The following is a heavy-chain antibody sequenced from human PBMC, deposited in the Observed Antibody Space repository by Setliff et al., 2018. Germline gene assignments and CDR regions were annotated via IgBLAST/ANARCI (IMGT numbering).Heavy chain of an antibody. CDR3: ARAKLWLMGYYYYYYMDV. CDR2: INPNSGGT. J-gene: IGHJ6*03. D-gene: IGHD5-18*01. V-gene: IGHV1-2*06. CDR1: GYTFTGYH. Sequence: ASVKVSCKASGYTFTGYHMHWVRQAPGQGLEWMGRINPNSGGTNYAQKFQGRVTMTRDTSISTAYMELSRLRSEDTAIYYCARAKLWLMGYYYYYYMDVWGKGTTVTVSS.